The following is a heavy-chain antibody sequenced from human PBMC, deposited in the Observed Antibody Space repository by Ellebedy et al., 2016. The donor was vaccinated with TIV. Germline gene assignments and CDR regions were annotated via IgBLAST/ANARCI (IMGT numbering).Heavy chain of an antibody. V-gene: IGHV3-74*01. CDR3: ARDRSNIAATGRGVDY. CDR1: GFTVSGDY. D-gene: IGHD6-13*01. CDR2: IDADGSST. Sequence: PGGSLRLSCAASGFTVSGDYMQWVRHVPGKGLEWVSRIDADGSSTTYADSVTGRFASSRDNAKNTLYLQMNGLRVEDTAVYYCARDRSNIAATGRGVDYWGQGTLVTVSS. J-gene: IGHJ4*02.